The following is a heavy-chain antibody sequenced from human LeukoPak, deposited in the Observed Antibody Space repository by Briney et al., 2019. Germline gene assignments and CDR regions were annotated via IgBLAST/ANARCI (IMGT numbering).Heavy chain of an antibody. J-gene: IGHJ4*02. CDR1: GFTVSSNY. CDR2: INWNGGST. D-gene: IGHD6-13*01. CDR3: ASLAAAGTAGDY. V-gene: IGHV3-20*04. Sequence: GGSLRLSCAASGFTVSSNYMSWVRQAPGKGLEWVSGINWNGGSTGYADSVKGRFTISRDNAKNSLYLQMNSLRAEDTALYYCASLAAAGTAGDYWGQGTLVTVSS.